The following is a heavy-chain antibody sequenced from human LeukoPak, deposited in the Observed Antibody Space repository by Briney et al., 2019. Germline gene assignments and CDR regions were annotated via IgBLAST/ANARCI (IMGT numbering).Heavy chain of an antibody. D-gene: IGHD6-13*01. CDR2: ISSSSSYI. Sequence: ETLSLTCAVSGYSISSGYYWGWIRQPPGKGLEWVSSISSSSSYIYYADSVKGRFTISRDNAKNSLYLQMNSLRAEDTAVYYCVPKAAAGAWGQGTLVTVSS. V-gene: IGHV3-21*01. CDR3: VPKAAAGA. CDR1: GYSISSGYY. J-gene: IGHJ5*02.